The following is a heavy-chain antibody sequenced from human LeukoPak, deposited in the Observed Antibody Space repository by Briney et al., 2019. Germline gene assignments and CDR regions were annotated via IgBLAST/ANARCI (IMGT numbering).Heavy chain of an antibody. CDR2: ISGSGGST. Sequence: GGSLRLSCAASGFTFSSYAMSWVRQAPGKGLEWVSAISGSGGSTYYAGSVKGRFTISRDNSKNTLYLQMNSLRAEDTAVYYCAKAVEAWFDSIHYFDYWGQGTLVAVSS. V-gene: IGHV3-23*01. J-gene: IGHJ4*02. CDR3: AKAVEAWFDSIHYFDY. D-gene: IGHD3-9*01. CDR1: GFTFSSYA.